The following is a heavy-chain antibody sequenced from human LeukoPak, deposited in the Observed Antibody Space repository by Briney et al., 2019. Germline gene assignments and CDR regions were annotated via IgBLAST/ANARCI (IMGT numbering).Heavy chain of an antibody. CDR2: ISYDGSNS. D-gene: IGHD6-19*01. V-gene: IGHV3-30*04. J-gene: IGHJ4*02. CDR3: ARESVAGVVLLDN. CDR1: GFTFSSYA. Sequence: GRSLRLSCAASGFTFSSYAMHWVRQAPGRGLEWVAVISYDGSNSPYADSVKGRFTISRDNSKNTLYLQMNGLRAEDTAVYYCARESVAGVVLLDNWGQGTLVTVSS.